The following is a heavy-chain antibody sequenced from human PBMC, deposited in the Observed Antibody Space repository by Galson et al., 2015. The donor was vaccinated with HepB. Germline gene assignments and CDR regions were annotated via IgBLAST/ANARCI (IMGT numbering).Heavy chain of an antibody. CDR2: INKSGPT. V-gene: IGHV4-59*01. Sequence: LTCTVSGASIREYDWSWIRQPPGKGLEGIGDINKSGPTNYNASLRSRVTISTDPSKNHFSLSLSSVTAADTAVYFCARGAWSLDYWGQGILVPVSS. D-gene: IGHD3-22*01. CDR1: GASIREYD. CDR3: ARGAWSLDY. J-gene: IGHJ4*02.